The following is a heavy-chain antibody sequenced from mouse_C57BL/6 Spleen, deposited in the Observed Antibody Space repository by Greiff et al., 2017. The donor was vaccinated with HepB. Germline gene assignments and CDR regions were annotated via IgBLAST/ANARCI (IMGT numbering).Heavy chain of an antibody. V-gene: IGHV1-64*01. D-gene: IGHD2-4*01. J-gene: IGHJ2*01. CDR3: ARGGIYYDYDGYYFDY. CDR1: GYTFTSYW. CDR2: IHPNSGST. Sequence: QVQLQQPGAELVKPGASVKLSCKASGYTFTSYWMHWVKQRPGQGLEWIGMIHPNSGSTNYNEKFKSKATLTVYKSSSTAYMQLSSLTSEDSAVYYCARGGIYYDYDGYYFDYWGQGTTLSVSS.